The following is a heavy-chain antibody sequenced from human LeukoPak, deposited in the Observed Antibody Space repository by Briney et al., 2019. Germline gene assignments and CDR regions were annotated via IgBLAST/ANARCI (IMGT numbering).Heavy chain of an antibody. V-gene: IGHV4-38-2*01. CDR2: IYYSGST. Sequence: SETLSLTCALSGYSISSGYYWGWIRQPPGKGLEWIGSIYYSGSTYYNPSLKSRVTISVDTSKNQFSLKLSSVTAADTAVYYCARRDSSGYYAHYFDYWGQGTLVTVSS. CDR3: ARRDSSGYYAHYFDY. CDR1: GYSISSGYY. D-gene: IGHD3-22*01. J-gene: IGHJ4*02.